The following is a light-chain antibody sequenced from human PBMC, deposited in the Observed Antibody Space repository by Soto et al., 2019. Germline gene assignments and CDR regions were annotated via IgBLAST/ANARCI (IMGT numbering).Light chain of an antibody. Sequence: DIQLTPSPFFLSASIGDRVTITCRASQTISSWLAWYQQKPGKAPKLLIYKASTLKSGVPSRFSGSGSGTEFTLTISSLQPDDFATYYCQHYNSYSEAFGQGTKVDIK. CDR2: KAS. J-gene: IGKJ1*01. CDR1: QTISSW. V-gene: IGKV1-5*03. CDR3: QHYNSYSEA.